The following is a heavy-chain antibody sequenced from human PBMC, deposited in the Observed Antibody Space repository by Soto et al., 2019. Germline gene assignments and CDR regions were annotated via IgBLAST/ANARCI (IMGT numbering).Heavy chain of an antibody. D-gene: IGHD1-26*01. J-gene: IGHJ6*02. CDR1: GGTFSSFT. CDR2: IIPIYGTA. CDR3: AKDRRADWESYYYYAMDV. Sequence: QVQLVQSGAEVKKPGSSVKVSCKASGGTFSSFTISWVRQAPGQGLEWMGGIIPIYGTANYAQKFQGRVTSTAAASTRTAYMELSSLRSEDTAVYYCAKDRRADWESYYYYAMDVWGQGTKVTVAS. V-gene: IGHV1-69*01.